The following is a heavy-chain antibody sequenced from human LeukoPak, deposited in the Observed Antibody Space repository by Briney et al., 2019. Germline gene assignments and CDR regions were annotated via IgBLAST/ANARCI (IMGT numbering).Heavy chain of an antibody. CDR1: GGTFSSYA. CDR3: ARVPEYSSAAFDY. CDR2: IIPIFGTA. D-gene: IGHD6-6*01. Sequence: VASVKVSCKASGGTFSSYAISWVRQAPGQGLEWMGGIIPIFGTANYAQKFQGRVTITADESTSTAYMELSRLRSDDTAVYYCARVPEYSSAAFDYWGQGTLVTVSS. J-gene: IGHJ4*02. V-gene: IGHV1-69*01.